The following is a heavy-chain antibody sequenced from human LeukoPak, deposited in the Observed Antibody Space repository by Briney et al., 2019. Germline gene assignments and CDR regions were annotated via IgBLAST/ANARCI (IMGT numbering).Heavy chain of an antibody. Sequence: PGGSLRLSCAVSGFTFSSYKMNWVRQAPGKGLEWVANIKQDGSEKFYVDSVKGRFTISRDNAKNSLYLQMNSLRAEDTALYYCAGGTGWLIDSWGQGTLVTVSS. CDR1: GFTFSSYK. D-gene: IGHD6-19*01. V-gene: IGHV3-7*01. CDR3: AGGTGWLIDS. CDR2: IKQDGSEK. J-gene: IGHJ4*02.